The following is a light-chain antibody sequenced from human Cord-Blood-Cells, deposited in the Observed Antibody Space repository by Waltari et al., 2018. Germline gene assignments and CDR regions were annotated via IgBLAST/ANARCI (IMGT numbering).Light chain of an antibody. J-gene: IGLJ2*01. V-gene: IGLV3-25*03. Sequence: SYELTQPPSVSVSPGQTARITCSGDALPKQYAYWYQQKPGQAPVLVIYKDSERPAGIPGRISGSSSRTTVTLDISGVQAEDEADYYCQSTDSNGTYVVFGGGTKLTVL. CDR1: ALPKQY. CDR3: QSTDSNGTYVV. CDR2: KDS.